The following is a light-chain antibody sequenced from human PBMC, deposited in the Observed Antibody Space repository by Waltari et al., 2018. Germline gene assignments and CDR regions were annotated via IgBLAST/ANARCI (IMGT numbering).Light chain of an antibody. V-gene: IGLV1-51*01. CDR1: NSNIGTNY. CDR3: GTWDSSLSAHV. CDR2: ENN. Sequence: QSVLTQPPSVSAAPGQKVTISCSGSNSNIGTNYVSWYQQPPGTAPKVLIYENNKRPSGIPDRFSASKSGTSTTLDITGLQAGDEADYHCGTWDSSLSAHVFGTGTRVTVL. J-gene: IGLJ1*01.